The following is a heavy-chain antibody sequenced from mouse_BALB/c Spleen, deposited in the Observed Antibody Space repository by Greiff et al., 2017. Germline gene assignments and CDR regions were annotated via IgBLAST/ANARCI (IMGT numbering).Heavy chain of an antibody. CDR2: IDPANGNT. Sequence: VHVKQSGAELVKPGASVKLSCTASGFNIKDTYMHWVKQRPEQGLEWIGRIDPANGNTKYDPKFQGKATITADTSSNTAYLQLSSLTSEDTAVYYCARGSRPDYWGQGTTLTVSS. CDR1: GFNIKDTY. J-gene: IGHJ2*01. CDR3: ARGSRPDY. D-gene: IGHD1-1*01. V-gene: IGHV14-3*02.